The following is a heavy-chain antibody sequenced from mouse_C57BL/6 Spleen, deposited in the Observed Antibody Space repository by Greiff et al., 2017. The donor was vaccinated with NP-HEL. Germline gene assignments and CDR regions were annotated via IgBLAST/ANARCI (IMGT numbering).Heavy chain of an antibody. CDR2: IYPGDGDT. CDR1: GYAFSTSW. V-gene: IGHV1-82*01. CDR3: ARRWDYFDY. J-gene: IGHJ2*01. D-gene: IGHD4-1*01. Sequence: VQLQQSGPELVKPGASVKISCKASGYAFSTSWMNWVKQRPGKGLEWIGRIYPGDGDTNYNGKFKGKATLTADKSSSTAYMQLRSLTSEDSAAFFCARRWDYFDYWGQGTTLTVSS.